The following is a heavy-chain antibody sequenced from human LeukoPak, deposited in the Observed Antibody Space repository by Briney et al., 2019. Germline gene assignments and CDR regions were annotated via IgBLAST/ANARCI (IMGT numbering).Heavy chain of an antibody. CDR2: MNPNSGNT. CDR1: GYTFTSYD. J-gene: IGHJ3*02. CDR3: ARNYGDYGAFDI. D-gene: IGHD4-17*01. Sequence: GASVKVSCKASGYTFTSYDINWVRQATGQGLEWMGWMNPNSGNTGYAQKFQGRVTITRNTSISTAYMELSSLRSEDTAVYYCARNYGDYGAFDIWGQGTMVTVSS. V-gene: IGHV1-8*03.